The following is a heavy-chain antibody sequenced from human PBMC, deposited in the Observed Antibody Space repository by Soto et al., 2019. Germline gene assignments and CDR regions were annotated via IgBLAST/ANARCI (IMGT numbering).Heavy chain of an antibody. D-gene: IGHD3-10*01. CDR2: IKQDGSEK. Sequence: GGSLRLSCAASGFTFSSYWMSWVRQAPGKGLEWVANIKQDGSEKYYVDSVKGRFTISRDNAKNSLYLQMNSLRAEDTAVYYCARVGSARQYYYYMDVWGKGTTVTVSS. V-gene: IGHV3-7*01. J-gene: IGHJ6*03. CDR3: ARVGSARQYYYYMDV. CDR1: GFTFSSYW.